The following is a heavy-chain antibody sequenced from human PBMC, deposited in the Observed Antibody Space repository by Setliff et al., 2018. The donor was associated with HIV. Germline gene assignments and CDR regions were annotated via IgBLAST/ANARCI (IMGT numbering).Heavy chain of an antibody. J-gene: IGHJ5*02. Sequence: ASVKVSCKAAGYTFTSHTFHWLRQAPGQRLEWMGWINGGNGNTKYSQKFQGRVTISRDTSASTLYVELSSLTSEDTAVYYCARALYGDYGGDINWFDPWGQGTLVTVPQ. CDR1: GYTFTSHT. CDR2: INGGNGNT. CDR3: ARALYGDYGGDINWFDP. D-gene: IGHD4-17*01. V-gene: IGHV1-3*01.